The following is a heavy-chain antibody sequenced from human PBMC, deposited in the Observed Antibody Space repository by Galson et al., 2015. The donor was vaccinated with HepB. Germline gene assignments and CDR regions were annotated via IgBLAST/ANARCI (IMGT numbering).Heavy chain of an antibody. Sequence: SETLSLTCTVSGGSISSSSYYWGWIRQPPGKGLEWIGSIYYSGSTYYNPSLKSRVTISVDTSKNQFSLKLSSVTAADTAVYYCARHPQWLAPRFDYWGQGTLVTVSS. V-gene: IGHV4-39*01. D-gene: IGHD6-19*01. CDR2: IYYSGST. CDR3: ARHPQWLAPRFDY. CDR1: GGSISSSSYY. J-gene: IGHJ4*02.